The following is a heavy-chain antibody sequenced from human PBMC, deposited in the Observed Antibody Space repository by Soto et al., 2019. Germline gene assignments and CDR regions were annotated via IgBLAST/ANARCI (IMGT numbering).Heavy chain of an antibody. V-gene: IGHV3-7*01. CDR2: IKQDGSEK. D-gene: IGHD6-19*01. J-gene: IGHJ4*02. CDR1: GFTFSTYW. CDR3: ATSRGWRAYFDS. Sequence: EVQLVESGGGLVQPGGSLTLSCAASGFTFSTYWMSWVRQAPGKGLEWVANIKQDGSEKYYVDSVKGRFTISRVNADNSLYLQMNSLRAEDTAVYYCATSRGWRAYFDSWGQGTLVTVSS.